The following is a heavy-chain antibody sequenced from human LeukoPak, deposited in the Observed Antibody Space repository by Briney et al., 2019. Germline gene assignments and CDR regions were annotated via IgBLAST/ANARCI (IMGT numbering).Heavy chain of an antibody. CDR3: ASLTTVTTFRIDY. D-gene: IGHD4-17*01. CDR1: GGSFSGYY. V-gene: IGHV4-34*01. J-gene: IGHJ4*02. CDR2: INHSGST. Sequence: ASETLSLTCAVYGGSFSGYYWSWIRQPPVKGLEWIGEINHSGSTNYNPSLKSRVTISVDTSKNQFSLKLSSVTAADTAVYYCASLTTVTTFRIDYWGQGTLVTVSS.